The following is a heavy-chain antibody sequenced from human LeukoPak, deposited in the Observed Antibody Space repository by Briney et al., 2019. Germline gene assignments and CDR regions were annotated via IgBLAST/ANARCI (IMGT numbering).Heavy chain of an antibody. J-gene: IGHJ4*02. V-gene: IGHV3-21*01. Sequence: PGGSPRLSCAASGFTFSSYSMNWVRQAPGKGLEWVSSISSSSSYIYYADSVKGRFTISRDNAKNSLYLQMNSLRAEDTTVYYCERDRSYYFDYWGQGTLVTVSS. CDR3: ERDRSYYFDY. CDR2: ISSSSSYI. CDR1: GFTFSSYS.